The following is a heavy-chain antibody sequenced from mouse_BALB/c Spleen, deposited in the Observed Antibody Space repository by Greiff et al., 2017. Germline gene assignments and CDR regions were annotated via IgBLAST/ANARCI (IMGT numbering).Heavy chain of an antibody. CDR3: TRIDY. CDR2: IYPGSGNT. CDR1: GYTFTDYY. Sequence: QVQLQQSGAELARPGASVKLSCKASGYTFTDYYINWVKQRTGQGLEWFGEIYPGSGNTYYNEKFKGKATLTADKSSSTAYMQLSSLTSEDSAVYYCTRIDYWGQGTTLTVSS. V-gene: IGHV1-77*01. J-gene: IGHJ2*01.